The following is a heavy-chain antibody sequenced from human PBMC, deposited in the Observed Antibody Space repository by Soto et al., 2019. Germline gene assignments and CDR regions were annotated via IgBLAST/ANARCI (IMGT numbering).Heavy chain of an antibody. Sequence: EVQLVESGGGLVQPGGSLRLSCAASGFSISDCSMNWVRRAPGKGLEWISYISTNNDAIYYADSVKSRFTISRDNAKNSLYLQMNSLRAEDTAVYYCGSVLGSRRSGSYPSYWGQGTLVTVSS. J-gene: IGHJ4*02. D-gene: IGHD3-10*01. V-gene: IGHV3-48*01. CDR2: ISTNNDAI. CDR3: GSVLGSRRSGSYPSY. CDR1: GFSISDCS.